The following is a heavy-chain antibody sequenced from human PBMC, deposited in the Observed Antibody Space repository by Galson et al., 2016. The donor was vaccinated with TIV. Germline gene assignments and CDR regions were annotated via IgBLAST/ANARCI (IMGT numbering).Heavy chain of an antibody. Sequence: SLRLSCAASGFTFSKYWMHWVRQAPEKGLVWISGINVAVNNTSYADSVKGRVTISRDNARNTLYLLMNSLRVEDTAVYYCVRGGLEPFDYWGHGTLVTVSS. CDR1: GFTFSKYW. J-gene: IGHJ4*01. CDR2: INVAVNNT. D-gene: IGHD3/OR15-3a*01. V-gene: IGHV3-74*01. CDR3: VRGGLEPFDY.